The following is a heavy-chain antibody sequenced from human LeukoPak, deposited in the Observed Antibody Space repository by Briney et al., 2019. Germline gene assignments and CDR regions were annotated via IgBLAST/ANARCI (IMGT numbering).Heavy chain of an antibody. Sequence: GASVKVSCKASGGTFSSYAISWVRQAPGQGLEWMGRIIPILGIANYAQKFQGRVTITADKSTSTAYMELSSLRSEDTAVYYCARGSGGGSGINWGQGTLVTVSS. D-gene: IGHD3-10*01. CDR1: GGTFSSYA. V-gene: IGHV1-69*04. CDR2: IIPILGIA. CDR3: ARGSGGGSGIN. J-gene: IGHJ4*02.